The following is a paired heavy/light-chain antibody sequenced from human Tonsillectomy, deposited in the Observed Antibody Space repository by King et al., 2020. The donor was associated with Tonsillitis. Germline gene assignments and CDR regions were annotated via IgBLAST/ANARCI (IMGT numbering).Light chain of an antibody. J-gene: IGKJ1*01. CDR3: QQYNSYPT. CDR1: QSLNSW. Sequence: DIQMTQSPSTLSASVGDRVTLTCRASQSLNSWLAWYQQKPGKAPKLLIYEASNLESGVPPRFSGNGSGTEFTLTINSLQPDDFATYYCQQYNSYPTFGQGTKVEIK. CDR2: EAS. V-gene: IGKV1-5*03.
Heavy chain of an antibody. CDR3: ARGDYDLLNGFYHWCFDL. J-gene: IGHJ2*01. CDR2: INERGST. D-gene: IGHD3-9*01. V-gene: IGHV4-34*01. CDR1: GMSLSGFS. Sequence: QVQLQQWGAGLLKPSETLSLSCVVHGMSLSGFSWSWIRQSPGKGLELIGDINERGSTNYNPSLKSRVNISLDMSKNQFSLRLRFMTAADTAVYYCARGDYDLLNGFYHWCFDLWGRGTLVTVSP.